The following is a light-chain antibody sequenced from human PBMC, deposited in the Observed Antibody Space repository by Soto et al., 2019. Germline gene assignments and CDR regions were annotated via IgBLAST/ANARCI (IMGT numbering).Light chain of an antibody. V-gene: IGKV3-20*01. CDR2: DAS. J-gene: IGKJ2*01. Sequence: EIVLTQSPGTLSLSPGETASLSCTASQSVISNFLAWYQQQRGQPPRLLIYDASKRATGIPARFSVSGSGTAFTLTISRVEPEDSAVYYCQQTFHSPRTFGQGTRLEIK. CDR3: QQTFHSPRT. CDR1: QSVISNF.